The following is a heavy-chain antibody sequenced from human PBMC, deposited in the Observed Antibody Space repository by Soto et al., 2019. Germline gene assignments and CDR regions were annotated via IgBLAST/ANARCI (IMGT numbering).Heavy chain of an antibody. D-gene: IGHD4-17*01. CDR2: ISSSSSYI. V-gene: IGHV3-21*01. CDR3: ARETTVVTPGAFDI. Sequence: VGSLRLSCAASGFTFSSYNMNWVRQAPGKGLEWVSSISSSSSYIYYADSVKGRFTISRDNAKNSLYLQMNSLRAEDTAVYYCARETTVVTPGAFDIWGQGTMVTVSS. J-gene: IGHJ3*02. CDR1: GFTFSSYN.